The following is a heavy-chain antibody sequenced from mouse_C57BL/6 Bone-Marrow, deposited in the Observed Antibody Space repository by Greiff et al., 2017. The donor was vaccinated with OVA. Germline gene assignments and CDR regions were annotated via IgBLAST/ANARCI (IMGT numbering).Heavy chain of an antibody. J-gene: IGHJ4*01. CDR1: GYAFSSYW. V-gene: IGHV1-80*01. CDR2: IYPGDGDT. Sequence: QVQLQQSGAELVKPGASVKISCKASGYAFSSYWMNWVKQRPGKGLEWIGQIYPGDGDTNYNGKFKGKATLTADKSSSTAYMQLSSLTSEDSAVYFCASWYSNYGGGSYAMDYWGQGTSVTVSS. D-gene: IGHD2-5*01. CDR3: ASWYSNYGGGSYAMDY.